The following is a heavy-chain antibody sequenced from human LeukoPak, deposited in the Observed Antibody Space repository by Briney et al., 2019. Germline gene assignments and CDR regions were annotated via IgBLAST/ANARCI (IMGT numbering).Heavy chain of an antibody. CDR2: ISNSDYNT. Sequence: PGGSLRLSCAASGFTFSSYAMSWVRQAPGKGLEWVSTISNSDYNTYYTDSVKGRFTISRDNSKNTLYLQMNSLTADDTAIYYCGKATGTLANWGQGTLVTVSS. CDR3: GKATGTLAN. D-gene: IGHD1-1*01. J-gene: IGHJ4*02. CDR1: GFTFSSYA. V-gene: IGHV3-23*01.